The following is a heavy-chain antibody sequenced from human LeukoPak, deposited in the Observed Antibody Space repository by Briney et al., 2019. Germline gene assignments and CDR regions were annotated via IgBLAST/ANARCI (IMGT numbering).Heavy chain of an antibody. CDR3: ARDLEALAAIDY. J-gene: IGHJ4*02. Sequence: ASVKVSCKASGYSFTGYYIHWVRQAPGQGLEWMGRINPNSGGTNYAQQFQVRLTMTRDTSISTAYMELSRLTSDDTAVYFCARDLEALAAIDYWGQGTLVTVSS. CDR1: GYSFTGYY. D-gene: IGHD2-15*01. CDR2: INPNSGGT. V-gene: IGHV1-2*06.